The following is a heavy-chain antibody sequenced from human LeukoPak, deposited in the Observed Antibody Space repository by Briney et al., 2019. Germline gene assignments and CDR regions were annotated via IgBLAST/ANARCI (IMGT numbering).Heavy chain of an antibody. Sequence: SVKVSCKASGGTFSSYAISWVRQAPGQGLEWMGGIIPIFGTANYAQKFLGRVTITTDESTSTAYMELSSLRSEDTAVYYCARCGYSSSWYSRAYYYYMDVWGKGTTVTVSS. CDR2: IIPIFGTA. CDR3: ARCGYSSSWYSRAYYYYMDV. V-gene: IGHV1-69*05. D-gene: IGHD6-13*01. J-gene: IGHJ6*03. CDR1: GGTFSSYA.